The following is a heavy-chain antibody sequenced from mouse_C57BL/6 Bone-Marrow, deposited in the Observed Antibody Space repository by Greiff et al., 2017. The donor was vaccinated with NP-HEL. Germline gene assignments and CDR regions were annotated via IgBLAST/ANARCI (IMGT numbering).Heavy chain of an antibody. CDR3: ARRDGSRPSFDC. J-gene: IGHJ2*01. CDR1: GYTFTSYT. D-gene: IGHD1-1*01. V-gene: IGHV1-4*01. CDR2: INPSSGYT. Sequence: VQLQQSGAELARPGASVSMSCKASGYTFTSYTMHWVKQRPGQGLEWIGYINPSSGYTKYNHKFKDKATLTADKSSSTAYMQLSSLTSEDSAVYYCARRDGSRPSFDCWGQGTTLTVSS.